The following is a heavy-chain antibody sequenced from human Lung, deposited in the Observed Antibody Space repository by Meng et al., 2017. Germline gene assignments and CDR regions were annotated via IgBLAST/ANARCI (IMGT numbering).Heavy chain of an antibody. D-gene: IGHD6-6*01. CDR3: AREGGSSSHFDY. Sequence: QVQLVQSGAEVKRPGASVRVSCKASGYTFTDYYMQWVRQAPGQGLEWMGRMNPNSGDTKYAQKFRGRVTMTGYTSISTAYMELSRLTSDDTAVYYCAREGGSSSHFDYWGQGTLVTVSS. J-gene: IGHJ4*02. CDR1: GYTFTDYY. CDR2: MNPNSGDT. V-gene: IGHV1-2*06.